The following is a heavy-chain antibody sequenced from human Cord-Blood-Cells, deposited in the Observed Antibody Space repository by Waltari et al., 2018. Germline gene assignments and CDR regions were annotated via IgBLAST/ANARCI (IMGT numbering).Heavy chain of an antibody. Sequence: QLQLQESGPGLVTPSETLSLPCTVSGASISSSNYYWGWLRPPPGKGLEWIGSIYYSGSTYYNPSLKSRVTISVDTSKNQFSLKLSSVTAADTAVYYCARQYYDSSGYYPFDYWGQGTLVTVSS. CDR3: ARQYYDSSGYYPFDY. CDR1: GASISSSNYY. D-gene: IGHD3-22*01. CDR2: IYYSGST. J-gene: IGHJ4*02. V-gene: IGHV4-39*01.